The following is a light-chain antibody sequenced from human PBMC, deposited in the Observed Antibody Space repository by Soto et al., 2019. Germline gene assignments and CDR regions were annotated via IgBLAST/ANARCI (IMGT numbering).Light chain of an antibody. CDR1: QSINNRY. CDR2: AAS. V-gene: IGKV3-20*01. Sequence: EIVLTQSPGTLSLSPGERATLSCRASQSINNRYLAWYQQKPGQAPRLLIYAASSRAPGIPDRFSDSGSGTDFTLTISRLEPEDFAVYYCQQFGSSPGFTFGPGTKVDIK. CDR3: QQFGSSPGFT. J-gene: IGKJ3*01.